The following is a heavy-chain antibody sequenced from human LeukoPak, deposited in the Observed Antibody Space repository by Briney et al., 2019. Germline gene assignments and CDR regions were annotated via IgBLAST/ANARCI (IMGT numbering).Heavy chain of an antibody. CDR2: ISYSGSI. CDR1: GGSISSSDYN. Sequence: SETLSLTCSVSGGSISSSDYNWGWIRQPPGKGLEWIGSISYSGSIYYNPSLKSRVSISGDTSKNQFSLKLSSVTAADTAVYYCASGPLVGAIKADAFDIWGQGTMVTVSS. J-gene: IGHJ3*02. CDR3: ASGPLVGAIKADAFDI. V-gene: IGHV4-39*07. D-gene: IGHD1-26*01.